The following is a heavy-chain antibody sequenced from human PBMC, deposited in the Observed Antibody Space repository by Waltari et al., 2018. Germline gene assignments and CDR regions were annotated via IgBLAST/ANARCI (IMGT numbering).Heavy chain of an antibody. V-gene: IGHV4-34*01. D-gene: IGHD6-19*01. CDR2: INHSGST. CDR1: GGSFSGYY. J-gene: IGHJ6*02. CDR3: ARGRAVAYYYYYGMDV. Sequence: QVQLQQWGAGLLKPSETLSLTCAVYGGSFSGYYWSWIRQPPGKGLEWIGEINHSGSTNYNPSLKRRVTISVDTSKNQFSLKLSSVTAADTAVYYCARGRAVAYYYYYGMDVWGQGTTVTVSS.